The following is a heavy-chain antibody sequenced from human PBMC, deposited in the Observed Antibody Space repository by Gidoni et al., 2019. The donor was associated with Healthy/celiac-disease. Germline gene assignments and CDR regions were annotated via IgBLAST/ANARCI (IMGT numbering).Heavy chain of an antibody. CDR2: IYYSGST. Sequence: QMQLQESGPGLVKPSQTLSLTCTVSGGSISSGGYYWSWIRQHPGKGLEWIGYIYYSGSTYYNPSLKSRVTISVDTSKNQFSLKLSSVTAADTAVYYCARDFYDSSVIDAFDIWGQGTMVTVSS. V-gene: IGHV4-31*03. D-gene: IGHD3-22*01. CDR1: GGSISSGGYY. CDR3: ARDFYDSSVIDAFDI. J-gene: IGHJ3*02.